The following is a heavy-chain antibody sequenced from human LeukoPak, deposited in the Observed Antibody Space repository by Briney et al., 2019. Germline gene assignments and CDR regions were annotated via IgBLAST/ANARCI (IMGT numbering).Heavy chain of an antibody. D-gene: IGHD3-22*01. V-gene: IGHV3-53*01. J-gene: IGHJ4*02. CDR1: GFTVSSSY. Sequence: PGGSLRLSCAASGFTVSSSYMNWVRQAPGKGLEWVSVIYSGGSTYYADSVKGRFTISRDNPKNPLYLQMNSLRAEETAVYYCARGGEYFDSNDYIKTFDYWGQRTLVSVSS. CDR2: IYSGGST. CDR3: ARGGEYFDSNDYIKTFDY.